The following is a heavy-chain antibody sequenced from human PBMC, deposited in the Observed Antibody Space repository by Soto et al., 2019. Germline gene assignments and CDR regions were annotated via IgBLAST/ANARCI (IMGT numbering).Heavy chain of an antibody. V-gene: IGHV3-30-3*01. CDR2: ISYDGSNK. D-gene: IGHD4-17*01. J-gene: IGHJ6*02. Sequence: QVQLVESGGGVVQPGRSLRLSCAASGFTFSSYAMHWVRQAPGKGLEWVAVISYDGSNKYYADSVKGRFTISRDNSKNTLYLQMNSLRAEDTAVYYCARDTVTDYGGNSYDYYGMDVWGQGTTVTVSS. CDR1: GFTFSSYA. CDR3: ARDTVTDYGGNSYDYYGMDV.